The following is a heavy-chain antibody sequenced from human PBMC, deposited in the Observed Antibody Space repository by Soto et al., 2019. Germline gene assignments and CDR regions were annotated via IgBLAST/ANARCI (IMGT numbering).Heavy chain of an antibody. CDR3: AHLTYYYDSSGYYSRAEYFQH. Sequence: SGPTLVNTTQTLTLTCTFSGFSLSTSGVGVGWIRQPPGKALEWLALIYWDDDKRYSPSLKSRLTITKDTSKNQVVLTMTNMDPVDTATYYCAHLTYYYDSSGYYSRAEYFQHWGQGTLVTSPQ. J-gene: IGHJ1*01. CDR1: GFSLSTSGVG. CDR2: IYWDDDK. V-gene: IGHV2-5*02. D-gene: IGHD3-22*01.